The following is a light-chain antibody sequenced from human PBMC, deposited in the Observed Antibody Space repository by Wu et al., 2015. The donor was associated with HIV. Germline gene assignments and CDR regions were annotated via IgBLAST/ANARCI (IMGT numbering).Light chain of an antibody. CDR2: GAS. Sequence: IVMTQSPATLSVSPGERATVSCRASQSIGNSVAWYQHKPGHPPRLLIYGASTRATGIPARFSGGGFATEFTLTISRLEPEDFAVYYCQQYGSSPPLTFGGGTKVEI. CDR3: QQYGSSPPLT. V-gene: IGKV3-15*01. J-gene: IGKJ4*01. CDR1: QSIGNS.